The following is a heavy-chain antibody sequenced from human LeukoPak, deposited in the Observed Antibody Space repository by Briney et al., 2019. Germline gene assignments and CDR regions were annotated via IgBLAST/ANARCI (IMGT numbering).Heavy chain of an antibody. J-gene: IGHJ4*02. D-gene: IGHD3-3*01. V-gene: IGHV4-61*02. CDR3: ARSDFWSGYCDY. CDR1: GGSISSGSYY. Sequence: SETLSLTCTVSGGSISSGSYYWSWIRQPAGKGLEWIGRIYTSGSTNYNPSLKSRVIISVDTSKNQFSLKLSSVTAADTAVYYCARSDFWSGYCDYWGQGTLVTVSS. CDR2: IYTSGST.